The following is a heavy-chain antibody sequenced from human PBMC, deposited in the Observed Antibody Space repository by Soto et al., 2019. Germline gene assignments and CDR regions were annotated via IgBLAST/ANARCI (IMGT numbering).Heavy chain of an antibody. CDR2: IHYSGST. V-gene: IGHV4-39*01. Sequence: SETLSLTCTVSGDSIGTTHSYWAWIRQSPGKGLEWVGNIHYSGSTYYMPSLRSRVTLSVDTSKNQFSLRLTSVTAEDTAVYYCARHEGNGNVWPLDYWGQGILVTSPQ. CDR1: GDSIGTTHSY. D-gene: IGHD2-8*01. CDR3: ARHEGNGNVWPLDY. J-gene: IGHJ4*02.